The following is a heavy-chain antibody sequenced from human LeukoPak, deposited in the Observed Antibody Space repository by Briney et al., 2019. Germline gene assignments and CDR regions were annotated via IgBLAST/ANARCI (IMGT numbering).Heavy chain of an antibody. CDR1: GDSVSGVY. Sequence: SETLSLTCTVSGDSVSGVYWSWIRQPPGKGLEWIGYIYYSGSTNYNPSLKSRVTISVDTSKNQFSLKLSSVTAADTAVYYCARRKYYYDSSGYNAFDIWGQGTMVTVSS. V-gene: IGHV4-59*08. J-gene: IGHJ3*02. CDR3: ARRKYYYDSSGYNAFDI. CDR2: IYYSGST. D-gene: IGHD3-22*01.